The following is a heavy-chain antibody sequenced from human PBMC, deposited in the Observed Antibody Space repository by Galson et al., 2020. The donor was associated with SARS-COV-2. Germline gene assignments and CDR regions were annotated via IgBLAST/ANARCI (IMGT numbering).Heavy chain of an antibody. CDR3: ARDGTAMVTNGFDI. V-gene: IGHV1-2*02. J-gene: IGHJ3*02. D-gene: IGHD5-18*01. CDR2: INPNSGGT. CDR1: GYTFTGYY. Sequence: ASVKVSCKASGYTFTGYYMHWVRQAPGQGLEWMGWINPNSGGTNYAQKFQGRATMTRDTSISIAYVELSRLRSDDTAVYYCARDGTAMVTNGFDIWGQGTMVTVSS.